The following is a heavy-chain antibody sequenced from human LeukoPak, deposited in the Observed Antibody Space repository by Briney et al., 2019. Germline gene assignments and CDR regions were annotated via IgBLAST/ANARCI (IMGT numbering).Heavy chain of an antibody. V-gene: IGHV3-23*01. CDR3: AKDDQGELPGRFDY. CDR2: ISGSGGST. D-gene: IGHD1-26*01. J-gene: IGHJ4*02. Sequence: GGSLRVSCAATGFTFSSYAMSWVRQAPGKGLEWVSAISGSGGSTYYADSVKGRFTISRDNSKNTLYLQMNSLRAKDTAVYYCAKDDQGELPGRFDYWGQGTLVTVSS. CDR1: GFTFSSYA.